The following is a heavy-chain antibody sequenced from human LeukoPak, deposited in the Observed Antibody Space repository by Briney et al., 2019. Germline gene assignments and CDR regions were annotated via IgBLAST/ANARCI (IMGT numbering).Heavy chain of an antibody. CDR3: ARISRNTYYYDSSGYYPYWYFDL. CDR1: GYTFTSYG. D-gene: IGHD3-22*01. J-gene: IGHJ2*01. Sequence: GASVKVSCKASGYTFTSYGISWVRQAPGQGLEWMGWISAYNGNTNYAQKLQGRVTMTTDTSTSTAYMELRSLRSDDTAVYYCARISRNTYYYDSSGYYPYWYFDLWGRGTLVTVSS. CDR2: ISAYNGNT. V-gene: IGHV1-18*01.